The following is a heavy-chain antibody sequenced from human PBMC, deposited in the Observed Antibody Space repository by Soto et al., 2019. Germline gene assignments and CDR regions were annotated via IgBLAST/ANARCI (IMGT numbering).Heavy chain of an antibody. CDR1: GFTFTNSA. Sequence: SVKVSCKASGFTFTNSAVPWVRQARGQRLEWIGWIVVGSGNTNYAQKFQERVTITRDMSTTTAYMELSTLRSEDTAVYYCAADQGDSHGYGNYWG. V-gene: IGHV1-58*01. CDR3: AADQGDSHGYGNY. J-gene: IGHJ4*01. CDR2: IVVGSGNT. D-gene: IGHD5-18*01.